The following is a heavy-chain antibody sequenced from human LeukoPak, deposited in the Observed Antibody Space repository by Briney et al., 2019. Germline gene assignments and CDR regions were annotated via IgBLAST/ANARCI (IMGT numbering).Heavy chain of an antibody. J-gene: IGHJ4*02. CDR2: IYYSGST. V-gene: IGHV4-59*01. Sequence: PSETLSLTCTVSGGSISSYYWSWIRQPPGKGLEWIGYIYYSGSTNYNPSLKSRVTISVDTSKNQFSLKLSSVTAADTAVYYCARSWGYDFWTGNLLDYWGQGTLVSVSS. D-gene: IGHD3-3*01. CDR3: ARSWGYDFWTGNLLDY. CDR1: GGSISSYY.